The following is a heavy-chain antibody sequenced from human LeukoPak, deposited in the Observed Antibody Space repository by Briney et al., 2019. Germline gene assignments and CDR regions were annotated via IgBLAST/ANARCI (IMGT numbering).Heavy chain of an antibody. Sequence: GGSLRLSCGASGFIFRGHGMNWVRQAPGKGLEWVSGISDSASRTFYAESVKGRFTISRDNSKNTLYLQMNSLRAEDTAVYYCAKDRRFIQLCPWGQGTLVTVSS. J-gene: IGHJ5*02. D-gene: IGHD5-18*01. CDR1: GFIFRGHG. V-gene: IGHV3-23*01. CDR2: ISDSASRT. CDR3: AKDRRFIQLCP.